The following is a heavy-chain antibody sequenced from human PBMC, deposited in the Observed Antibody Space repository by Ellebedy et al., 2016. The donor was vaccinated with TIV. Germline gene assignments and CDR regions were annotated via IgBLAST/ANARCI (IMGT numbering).Heavy chain of an antibody. V-gene: IGHV3-66*03. CDR2: IYSTGDT. J-gene: IGHJ6*02. Sequence: PSETLSLTCSVSGSSISSGYYWGWIRQAPGKGLEWVSLIYSTGDTHYADFVKGRFTISRDNSKNTLYLQMNSLRAEDTAVYYCARDPFTSYYTGMDVWGQGTTVTVFS. CDR3: ARDPFTSYYTGMDV. CDR1: GSSISSGYY.